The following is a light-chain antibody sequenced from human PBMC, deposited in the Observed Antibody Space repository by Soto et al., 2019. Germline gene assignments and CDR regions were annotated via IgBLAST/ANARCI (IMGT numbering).Light chain of an antibody. CDR2: GAS. Sequence: EILMTQSPATLSVSPGERATLSCRASQTVSSNLAWYQQKPGQAPRLLIYGASTRAPGIPARFSGSGSGTEFTLTISSLQSEDFAVYYCQQYNDWPPFTIGPGTRVDIK. CDR3: QQYNDWPPFT. V-gene: IGKV3-15*01. J-gene: IGKJ3*01. CDR1: QTVSSN.